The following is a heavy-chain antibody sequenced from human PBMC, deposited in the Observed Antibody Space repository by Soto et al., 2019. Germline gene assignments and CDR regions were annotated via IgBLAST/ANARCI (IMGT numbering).Heavy chain of an antibody. Sequence: GGSLRLSCAASGFTFSNAWMSWVRQAPGKGLEWVGRIKSKTDGGKTDYAAPVKGRFTISRDDSKNTLYLQMNSLKTEDTAVYYCTTDIEVATIFGIDYWGQGTLVTVSS. D-gene: IGHD3-3*01. CDR3: TTDIEVATIFGIDY. V-gene: IGHV3-15*01. CDR2: IKSKTDGGKT. CDR1: GFTFSNAW. J-gene: IGHJ4*02.